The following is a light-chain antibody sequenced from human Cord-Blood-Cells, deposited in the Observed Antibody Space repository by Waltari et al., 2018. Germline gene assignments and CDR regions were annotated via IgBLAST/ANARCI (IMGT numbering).Light chain of an antibody. CDR3: CSYAGSKGVV. CDR2: EVS. CDR1: SSAVGRYNL. V-gene: IGLV2-23*02. Sequence: QSALTQPASVSGSPGQSTTISCTGPSSAVGRYNLVSWYQQHPGKAPKLMIYEVSQRPSGVSNRFSGSKSGNTASLTIAGRQAEDEADYYCCSYAGSKGVVFGGGTKLTVL. J-gene: IGLJ2*01.